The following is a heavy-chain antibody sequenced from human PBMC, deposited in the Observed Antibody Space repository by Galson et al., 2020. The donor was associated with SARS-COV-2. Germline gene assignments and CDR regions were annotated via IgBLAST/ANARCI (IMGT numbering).Heavy chain of an antibody. D-gene: IGHD2-8*02. J-gene: IGHJ4*02. CDR3: ARGWCHLDD. Sequence: GGSLRLSCVASGFTFSSYHMSWVRQAPGKGPEWVANIKQDGSEKYYVDSVKGRFTISRDNAKNSLYLQMNSLRAEDTALYYCARGWCHLDDWGQGTLVTVSS. CDR1: GFTFSSYH. V-gene: IGHV3-7*01. CDR2: IKQDGSEK.